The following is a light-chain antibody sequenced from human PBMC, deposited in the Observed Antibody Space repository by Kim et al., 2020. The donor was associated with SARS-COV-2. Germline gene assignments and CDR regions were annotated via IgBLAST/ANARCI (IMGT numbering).Light chain of an antibody. V-gene: IGKV1-5*01. J-gene: IGKJ4*01. CDR2: DAS. CDR1: QSLGNW. Sequence: ASVGDRVTITCRASQSLGNWLAWYQQKPGKAPNLLIYDASSLESGVPSRFSGSGSATEFTLTISSLQPDDFATYYCQQYNDYPLTFGGGTKVDIK. CDR3: QQYNDYPLT.